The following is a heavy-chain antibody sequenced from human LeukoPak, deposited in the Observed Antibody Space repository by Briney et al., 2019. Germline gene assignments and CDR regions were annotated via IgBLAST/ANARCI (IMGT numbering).Heavy chain of an antibody. J-gene: IGHJ4*02. D-gene: IGHD3-10*01. CDR1: GYTFTGYY. CDR2: INPSSGGT. Sequence: GASVKVSCKASGYTFTGYYMHWVRQAPGQGLEWMGWINPSSGGTNYAQKFQGRVTMTRDTSISTAYMELSRLRSDDTAVYYCARVRYYTSGSYYNRFDYWGQGTLVTVSS. V-gene: IGHV1-2*02. CDR3: ARVRYYTSGSYYNRFDY.